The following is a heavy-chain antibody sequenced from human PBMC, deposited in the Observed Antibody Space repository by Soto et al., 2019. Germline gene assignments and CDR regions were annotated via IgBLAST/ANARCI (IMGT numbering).Heavy chain of an antibody. Sequence: QVQLQESGPGLVKPSETLSLTCTVSGGSISSYYWTWIRQAPGRGLEWIGYVYYSGTTNYNPSLKRRVAISVDTSHNRFSLKLSSVPAADTGVYYCARAGGTAVALSYFDLWGGGTLVTVSS. CDR3: ARAGGTAVALSYFDL. J-gene: IGHJ2*01. V-gene: IGHV4-59*01. D-gene: IGHD4-17*01. CDR1: GGSISSYY. CDR2: VYYSGTT.